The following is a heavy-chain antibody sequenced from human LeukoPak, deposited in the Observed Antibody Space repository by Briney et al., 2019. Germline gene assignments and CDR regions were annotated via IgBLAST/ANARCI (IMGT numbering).Heavy chain of an antibody. Sequence: PSQTLSLTCPVSGCSISSGDYXWSWXRHPPXKGLEWIGYISYSGSTYHNPSLKSRVNISVGTSKNQFSLKLSPVTATDTAVYYCARAIVVVPAAIGWFDPWGQGTLVTVSS. CDR2: ISYSGST. V-gene: IGHV4-30-4*01. D-gene: IGHD2-2*01. CDR3: ARAIVVVPAAIGWFDP. J-gene: IGHJ5*02. CDR1: GCSISSGDYX.